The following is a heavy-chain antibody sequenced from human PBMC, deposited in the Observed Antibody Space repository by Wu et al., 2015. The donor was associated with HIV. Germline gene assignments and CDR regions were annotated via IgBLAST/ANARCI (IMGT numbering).Heavy chain of an antibody. CDR3: XGREKYCSKVPACYTRTYYYYMDV. CDR2: INPNSG. J-gene: IGHJ6*03. D-gene: IGHD2-2*02. Sequence: QVQLVQSGAEVKKPGASVKVSCKASGYTFTGYYMHWVRQAPGQGLEWMGWINPNSGGHVHQHSLHGAEQAENLNDTAVYFYXGREKYCSKVPACYTRTYYYYMDVWGKGTTVTVSS. CDR1: GYTFTGYY. V-gene: IGHV1-2*02.